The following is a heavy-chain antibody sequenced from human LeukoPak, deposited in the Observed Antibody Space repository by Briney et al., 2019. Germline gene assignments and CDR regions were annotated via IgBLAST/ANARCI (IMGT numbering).Heavy chain of an antibody. CDR1: GGSISSYY. V-gene: IGHV4-4*07. CDR3: ARDGGSDYDFWSGGWFDP. CDR2: IYTSGST. J-gene: IGHJ5*02. D-gene: IGHD3-3*01. Sequence: SETLSLTCTVSGGSISSYYRSWIRQPAGKGLEWIGRIYTSGSTNYNPSLKSRVTMSVDTSKNQFSLKLSSVAAADTAVYYCARDGGSDYDFWSGGWFDPWGQGTLVTVSS.